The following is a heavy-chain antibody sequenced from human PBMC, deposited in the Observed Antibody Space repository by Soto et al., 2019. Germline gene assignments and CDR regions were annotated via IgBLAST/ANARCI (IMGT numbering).Heavy chain of an antibody. CDR2: ISYRGNT. D-gene: IGHD2-2*01. Sequence: SETLSLTCTVSGGSFSSGAYHWSWIRQYPGKGLEWIGPISYRGNTYYNPSLKSRLSMSVDTSKNQFSLNLTSVTAADTAVYYCARARMEYQLLFNAWLFRGWFDPWGQGTLVTVSS. CDR1: GGSFSSGAYH. J-gene: IGHJ5*02. V-gene: IGHV4-31*03. CDR3: ARARMEYQLLFNAWLFRGWFDP.